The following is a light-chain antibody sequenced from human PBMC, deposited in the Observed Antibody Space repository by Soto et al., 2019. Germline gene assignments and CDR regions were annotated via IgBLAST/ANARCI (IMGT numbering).Light chain of an antibody. CDR3: ISYTDRQSYL. CDR1: SSDIGSYDH. Sequence: LTQPASVSGSPGQSITISCSGTSSDIGSYDHVAWYQQFPGKSPKLIIYAVSDRPSGVSDRFSGSKSGISASLTISGLQTEDEADYYCISYTDRQSYLFGTGTKV. CDR2: AVS. V-gene: IGLV2-14*03. J-gene: IGLJ1*01.